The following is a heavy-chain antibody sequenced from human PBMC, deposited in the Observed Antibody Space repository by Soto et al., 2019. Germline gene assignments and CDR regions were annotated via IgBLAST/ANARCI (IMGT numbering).Heavy chain of an antibody. Sequence: PSETLSLTCTVSGGSIYRSGYYWGWIRQPPGRGLEWIGNIDYNGVTYSNPSLKSRVTTSRDTSKNQFSLKLNSVTAAATAPYYCGKVLVGATGHTDSDSWGPGTLVTVSS. V-gene: IGHV4-39*01. D-gene: IGHD2-15*01. CDR1: GGSIYRSGYY. CDR2: IDYNGVT. J-gene: IGHJ4*02. CDR3: GKVLVGATGHTDSDS.